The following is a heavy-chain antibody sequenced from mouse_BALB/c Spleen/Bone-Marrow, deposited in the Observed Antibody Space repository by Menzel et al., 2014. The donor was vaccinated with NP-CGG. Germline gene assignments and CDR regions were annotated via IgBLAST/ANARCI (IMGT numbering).Heavy chain of an antibody. CDR1: GFTFSSYT. Sequence: VMLVESGGGLVQPGGSLKLSCAASGFTFSSYTMSWIRQTPEKRLEWVAYISDGGGRAYYQDTVKGRFTISRDNAKNTLYLQMSSPKSEDTAMYYCARQLDSSGYVLDYWGQGTTLTVSS. D-gene: IGHD3-2*01. J-gene: IGHJ2*01. CDR2: ISDGGGRA. CDR3: ARQLDSSGYVLDY. V-gene: IGHV5-12-2*01.